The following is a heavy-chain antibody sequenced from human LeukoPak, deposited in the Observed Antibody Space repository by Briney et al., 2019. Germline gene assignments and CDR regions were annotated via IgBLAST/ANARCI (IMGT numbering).Heavy chain of an antibody. V-gene: IGHV4-4*02. Sequence: SGTLSLTCAVSGGSISSSNWWSWVRQPPGKGLEWIGETYHSGSTNYNPSLKSRVTISVDTSKNQFSLKLSSVTAADTAVYYCARHYGSSSSWYIGAFDIWGQGTMVTVSS. CDR2: TYHSGST. CDR1: GGSISSSNW. J-gene: IGHJ3*02. CDR3: ARHYGSSSSWYIGAFDI. D-gene: IGHD6-13*01.